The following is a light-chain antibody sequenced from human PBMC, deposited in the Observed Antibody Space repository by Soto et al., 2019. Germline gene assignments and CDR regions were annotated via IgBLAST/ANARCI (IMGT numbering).Light chain of an antibody. J-gene: IGKJ2*02. V-gene: IGKV2-28*01. CDR3: MQARQTPWT. CDR2: LGS. CDR1: QSLLHTNGYTY. Sequence: DIVMNQSPLSLPVTPGEPASISCRSGQSLLHTNGYTYFDWYLQKPWQSPQLLNYLGSTRASGVPDGFSGSGSGTDFTLNISRVEGEDVGVYYCMQARQTPWTFGQGTKLEIK.